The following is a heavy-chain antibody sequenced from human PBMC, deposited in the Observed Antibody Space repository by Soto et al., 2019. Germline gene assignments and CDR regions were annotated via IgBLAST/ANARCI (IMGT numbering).Heavy chain of an antibody. Sequence: GGSLRLSCEASGFTFSGYGMHWVRQAPGKGLEWVAIIWNDGSKKYYADSVKGRFTISRDNSRDTLYLEMNSLRAEDTSVYYCVRDAVGATPYFGYLDYWGQGSQVTVSS. D-gene: IGHD1-26*01. CDR3: VRDAVGATPYFGYLDY. CDR2: IWNDGSKK. V-gene: IGHV3-33*01. J-gene: IGHJ4*02. CDR1: GFTFSGYG.